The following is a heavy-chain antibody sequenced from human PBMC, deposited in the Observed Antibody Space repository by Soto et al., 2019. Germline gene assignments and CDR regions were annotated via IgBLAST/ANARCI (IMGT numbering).Heavy chain of an antibody. V-gene: IGHV4-28*03. Sequence: SETLSLTCAVSGCSISSSNWWSWFRQPPGKGLEWIGYMYYSGSTKYNPSLRSPVTMSVDTSKKHFSLKMRSVTAADTAVYYCARGISKYSRWYEPHIWFDAWGQGALVTVS. CDR2: MYYSGST. D-gene: IGHD6-13*01. CDR1: GCSISSSNW. J-gene: IGHJ5*02. CDR3: ARGISKYSRWYEPHIWFDA.